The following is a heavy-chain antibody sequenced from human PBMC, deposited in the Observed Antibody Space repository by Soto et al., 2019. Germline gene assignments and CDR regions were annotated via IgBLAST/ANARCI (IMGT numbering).Heavy chain of an antibody. J-gene: IGHJ6*02. CDR1: GGSISSYY. CDR3: AKEGWLQPARLGMDV. CDR2: IYYSGST. V-gene: IGHV4-59*01. Sequence: PSETLSLTCTVSGGSISSYYWSWIRQPPGKGLEWIGYIYYSGSTNYNPSLKSRVTISVDTSKNQFSLKLSSVTAADTAVYYCAKEGWLQPARLGMDVWGQGTTVTVSS. D-gene: IGHD5-12*01.